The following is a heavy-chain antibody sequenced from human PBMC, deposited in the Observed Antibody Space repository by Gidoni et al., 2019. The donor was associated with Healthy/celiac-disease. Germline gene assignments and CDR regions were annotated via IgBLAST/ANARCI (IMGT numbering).Heavy chain of an antibody. CDR1: GYSISSGYY. Sequence: VQLQESGPGLVKPSETLSLTCAVSGYSISSGYYWGWIRQPPGKGLEWIGSIYHSGSTYYNPSLKSRVTISVDTSKNQFSLKLSSVTAADTAVYYCARVEVVVVVAATPCWFDPWGQGTLVTVSS. CDR3: ARVEVVVVVAATPCWFDP. D-gene: IGHD2-15*01. V-gene: IGHV4-38-2*01. J-gene: IGHJ5*02. CDR2: IYHSGST.